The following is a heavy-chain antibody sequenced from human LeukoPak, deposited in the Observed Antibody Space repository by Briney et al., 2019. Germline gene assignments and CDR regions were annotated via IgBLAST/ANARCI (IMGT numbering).Heavy chain of an antibody. CDR1: GFTFRSNW. D-gene: IGHD3-3*02. CDR3: ARAISGTFDI. J-gene: IGHJ3*02. Sequence: GGSLRLSCAASGFTFRSNWMHWVRQVPGQGLVWVSRINSDASSTTYADSVKGRFTISRDNAKNTLYLQMNSLRAEDTAVYYCARAISGTFDIWGQGTMVIVSS. V-gene: IGHV3-74*01. CDR2: INSDASST.